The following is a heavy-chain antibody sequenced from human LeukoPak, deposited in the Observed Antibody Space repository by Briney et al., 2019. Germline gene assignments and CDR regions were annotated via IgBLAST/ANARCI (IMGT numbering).Heavy chain of an antibody. J-gene: IGHJ4*02. V-gene: IGHV1-2*06. D-gene: IGHD3-10*01. Sequence: ASVKVSCKASGYTFTGYYMHWVRQAPGQGLEWMGRINPNSGGTNYAQKFQGRVTMTRDTSISTAYMELSRLRSDDTAVYYCARGHMVRGVITIFDYWGQGTLLTVSS. CDR2: INPNSGGT. CDR1: GYTFTGYY. CDR3: ARGHMVRGVITIFDY.